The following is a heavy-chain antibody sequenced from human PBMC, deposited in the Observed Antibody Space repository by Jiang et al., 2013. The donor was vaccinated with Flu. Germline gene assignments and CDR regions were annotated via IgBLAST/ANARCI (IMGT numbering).Heavy chain of an antibody. CDR2: IYYAGST. V-gene: IGHV4-61*01. CDR1: GDSVTRGLYY. J-gene: IGHJ3*02. Sequence: LLKPSETLSLICNVSGDSVTRGLYYWSWIRQPPGKGLEWIGYIYYAGSTSYNPSLRSRVTISTDTTKTQFSLRLKSVTAADTAMYYCARHEIGSSRTAFDIWGPGTMVTIS. CDR3: ARHEIGSSRTAFDI. D-gene: IGHD1-26*01.